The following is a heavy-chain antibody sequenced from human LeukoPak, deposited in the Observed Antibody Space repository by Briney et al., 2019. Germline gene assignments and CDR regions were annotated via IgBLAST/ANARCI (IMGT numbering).Heavy chain of an antibody. CDR2: IIPIFGTA. CDR1: GGTFSSYA. J-gene: IGHJ4*02. V-gene: IGHV1-69*13. CDR3: ARSGRPDYDILTGYLF. Sequence: SVKVSCKASGGTFSSYAISWVRQAPGQGLEWMGGIIPIFGTANYAQKFQGRVTITADESTSTAYMELSSLRSEDTAVYYCARSGRPDYDILTGYLFWGQGTLVTVSS. D-gene: IGHD3-9*01.